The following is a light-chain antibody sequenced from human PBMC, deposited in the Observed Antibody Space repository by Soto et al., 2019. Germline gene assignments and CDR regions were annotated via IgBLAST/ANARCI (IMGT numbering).Light chain of an antibody. Sequence: QFVLTQTPSESGTPGQTVTISCSGSRSNIGNNAVSWYQQFPGTAPKLLIYKNNQRPSGVPDRFSGSKSGTSASLAISGLQSEDEADYYCATWDDSLNARGVFGGGTKLTVL. V-gene: IGLV1-44*01. CDR2: KNN. CDR3: ATWDDSLNARGV. CDR1: RSNIGNNA. J-gene: IGLJ3*02.